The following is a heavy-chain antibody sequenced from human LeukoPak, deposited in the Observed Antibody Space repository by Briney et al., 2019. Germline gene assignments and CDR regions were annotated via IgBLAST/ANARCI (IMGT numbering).Heavy chain of an antibody. V-gene: IGHV3-23*01. CDR3: AKRGVVIRVILVGFHKEAYYFDS. CDR1: GFTSSDYT. J-gene: IGHJ4*02. Sequence: GGSLRLSCAASGFTSSDYTMNWVRQSPGKGLEWVSGISVSDESTYYADSVKGRFTISRDNPKNTLYLQMNRLRAEDTAVYFCAKRGVVIRVILVGFHKEAYYFDSWGQGALVTVSS. D-gene: IGHD3-22*01. CDR2: ISVSDEST.